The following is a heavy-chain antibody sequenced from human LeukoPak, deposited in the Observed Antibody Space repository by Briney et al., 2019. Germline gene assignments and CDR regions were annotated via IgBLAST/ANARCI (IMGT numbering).Heavy chain of an antibody. J-gene: IGHJ6*03. D-gene: IGHD2-15*01. V-gene: IGHV1-69*13. Sequence: SVKVSCKASGGTFSSYAISWVRQAPGQGLEWMGGVIPIFGTANYAQKVQGRVTITADESTSTAYMELSSLRSEDTAVYYCAVPALGTYCSGGSCRYPTLGYYYMDVWGKGTTVTVSS. CDR3: AVPALGTYCSGGSCRYPTLGYYYMDV. CDR1: GGTFSSYA. CDR2: VIPIFGTA.